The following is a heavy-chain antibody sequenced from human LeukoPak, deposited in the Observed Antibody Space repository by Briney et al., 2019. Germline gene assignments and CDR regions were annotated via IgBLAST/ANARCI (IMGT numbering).Heavy chain of an antibody. Sequence: PGGSLRLSCAASGFTFSSYSMNWVCQAPGKGLEWVSSISSSSSYIYYADSVKGQFTISRDNAKNSLYLQMNSLRAEDTAVYYCARDKNSYDLFDYWGQGTLVTVSS. CDR2: ISSSSSYI. D-gene: IGHD5-18*01. CDR1: GFTFSSYS. CDR3: ARDKNSYDLFDY. V-gene: IGHV3-21*01. J-gene: IGHJ4*02.